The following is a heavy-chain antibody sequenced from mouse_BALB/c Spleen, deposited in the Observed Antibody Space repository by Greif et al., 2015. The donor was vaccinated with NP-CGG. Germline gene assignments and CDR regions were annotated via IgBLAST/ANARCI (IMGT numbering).Heavy chain of an antibody. D-gene: IGHD1-2*01. CDR2: ILPGSGST. V-gene: IGHV1-9*01. CDR1: GYTFSSYW. J-gene: IGHJ2*01. CDR3: ARGEFTTATGY. Sequence: QVHVKQSGAELMKPGASVKISCKATGYTFSSYWIEWVKQRPGHGLEWIGEILPGSGSTNYNEKFKGKATFTADTSSNTAYMQLSSLTSEGSAVYYCARGEFTTATGYWGQGTTLTVSS.